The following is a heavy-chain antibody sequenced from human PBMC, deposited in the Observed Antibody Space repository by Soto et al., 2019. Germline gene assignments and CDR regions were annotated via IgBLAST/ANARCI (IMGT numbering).Heavy chain of an antibody. CDR2: IYYSGST. J-gene: IGHJ4*02. Sequence: ETLSLTCTVSGGSISSYYWSWIRQPPGKGLEWIGYIYYSGSTNYNPSLKSRVTISVDTSKNQISLKLSSVTAADTAVFYCATSILGYCSSTSCYAADYWGQGTLVTVSS. V-gene: IGHV4-59*08. CDR1: GGSISSYY. D-gene: IGHD2-2*01. CDR3: ATSILGYCSSTSCYAADY.